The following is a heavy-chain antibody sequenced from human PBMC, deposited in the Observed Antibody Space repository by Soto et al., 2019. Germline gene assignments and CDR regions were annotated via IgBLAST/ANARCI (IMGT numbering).Heavy chain of an antibody. Sequence: AASVKVSCKASGYTFTIYAMHWVRQAPGQRLEWMGWINAGNGNTKYSQKFQGRVTITRDTSASTAYMELSSLRSEDTAVYYCASSGGFWSDVGMDVWGQGTTVTVSS. CDR2: INAGNGNT. CDR3: ASSGGFWSDVGMDV. D-gene: IGHD3-3*01. CDR1: GYTFTIYA. J-gene: IGHJ6*02. V-gene: IGHV1-3*01.